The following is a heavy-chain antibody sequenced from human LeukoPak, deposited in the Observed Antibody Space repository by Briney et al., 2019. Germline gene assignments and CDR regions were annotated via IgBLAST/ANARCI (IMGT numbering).Heavy chain of an antibody. CDR1: GYIFTTYG. CDR2: ISANSGNT. D-gene: IGHD3-3*01. Sequence: EASVKVSCKASGYIFTTYGISWVRQAPGQGLEWMGWISANSGNTNYAQKLQGRVTMTTDTSTSTAYMELRSLRSDDTAVYYCARGYDVWSDYIYRGFDSWGQVTLVTVSS. V-gene: IGHV1-18*01. CDR3: ARGYDVWSDYIYRGFDS. J-gene: IGHJ4*02.